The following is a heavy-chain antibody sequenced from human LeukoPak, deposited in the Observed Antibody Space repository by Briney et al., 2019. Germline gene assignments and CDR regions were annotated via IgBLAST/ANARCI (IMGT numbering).Heavy chain of an antibody. Sequence: GGSLRLSCAASGFTFSSYAMSWVRQAPGKGLEWVSAISGSGGSTYYADSVKGRFTISRDNSKNTLYLQMNSLRAEDTAVYYCAKDLIPSGATTGAFDIWGQGTMVTVSS. V-gene: IGHV3-23*01. J-gene: IGHJ3*02. CDR2: ISGSGGST. CDR3: AKDLIPSGATTGAFDI. D-gene: IGHD1-26*01. CDR1: GFTFSSYA.